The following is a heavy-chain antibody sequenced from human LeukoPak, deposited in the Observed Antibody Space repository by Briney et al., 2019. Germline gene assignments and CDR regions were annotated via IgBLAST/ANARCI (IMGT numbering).Heavy chain of an antibody. CDR3: ARGNYYDSRRFSVTEH. CDR1: GFTLSYYV. Sequence: GGSLRLSCATSGFTLSYYVFHWVHQAPGKGLDWVAAISRDGTAYYADSVKGRFTVSRDTSEDTVFLQMVSLGLEDTAVYYCARGNYYDSRRFSVTEHWGQGTLVTVSS. CDR2: ISRDGTA. D-gene: IGHD3-22*01. J-gene: IGHJ4*02. V-gene: IGHV3-30*04.